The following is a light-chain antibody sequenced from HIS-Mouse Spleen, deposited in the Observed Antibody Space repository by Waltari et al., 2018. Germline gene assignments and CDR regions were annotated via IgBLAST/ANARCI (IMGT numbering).Light chain of an antibody. CDR2: AAS. V-gene: IGKV1-8*01. Sequence: AIRMTQSPSSLSASTGDRVTLTCRASQGISSYLAWYQQKPGKAPKLLIYAASTLQSGVPSRFSGSGSGTDFTLTISCLQSEDFATYYCQQYYSYLVTFGPGTKVDIK. CDR3: QQYYSYLVT. CDR1: QGISSY. J-gene: IGKJ3*01.